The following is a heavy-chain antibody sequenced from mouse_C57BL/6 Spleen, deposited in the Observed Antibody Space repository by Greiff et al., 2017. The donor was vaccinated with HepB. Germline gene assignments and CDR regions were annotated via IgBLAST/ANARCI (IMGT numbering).Heavy chain of an antibody. D-gene: IGHD1-1*01. V-gene: IGHV1-22*01. J-gene: IGHJ3*01. Sequence: EVQLQQSGPELVKPGASVKMSCKASGYTFTDYNMHWVKQSHGKSLEWIGYINPNNGGTSYNQKFKGKATLTVNKSSSTAYMELRSLTSEDSAVYYCARCYYGSSPWFAYWGQGTLVTVSA. CDR1: GYTFTDYN. CDR2: INPNNGGT. CDR3: ARCYYGSSPWFAY.